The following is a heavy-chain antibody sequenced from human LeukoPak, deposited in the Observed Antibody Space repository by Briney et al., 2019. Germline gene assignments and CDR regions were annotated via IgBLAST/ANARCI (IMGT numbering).Heavy chain of an antibody. V-gene: IGHV5-51*01. CDR2: IYPGDSDT. CDR3: ARLAGTYSSGLRY. D-gene: IGHD6-19*01. CDR1: GYSFTSYW. Sequence: GESLQISCQGSGYSFTSYWIAWVRQMPGKGLEWMGIIYPGDSDTRYSPSFQGQVTISADKSISTAYLQWSSLKASDTAMYYCARLAGTYSSGLRYWGQGTLVTVSS. J-gene: IGHJ4*02.